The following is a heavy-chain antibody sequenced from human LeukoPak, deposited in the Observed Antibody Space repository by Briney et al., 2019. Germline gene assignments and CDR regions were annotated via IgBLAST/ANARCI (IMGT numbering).Heavy chain of an antibody. CDR1: GYTFTSYD. Sequence: ASVKVSCKASGYTFTSYDINWVRQATGQGLEWMGWMNPNSGNTGYAQKFKGRVTMTRDTPISTAYMELSSLRSDDTAVYYCAKAGIVATMNADWFDPWGQGTLVTVSS. J-gene: IGHJ5*02. V-gene: IGHV1-8*01. CDR3: AKAGIVATMNADWFDP. D-gene: IGHD5-12*01. CDR2: MNPNSGNT.